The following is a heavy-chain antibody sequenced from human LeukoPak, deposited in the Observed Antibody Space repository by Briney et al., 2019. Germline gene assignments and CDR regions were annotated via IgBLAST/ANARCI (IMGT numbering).Heavy chain of an antibody. J-gene: IGHJ5*02. Sequence: SETLSLTCAVYGGSFSAYYWSWIRQPPGKGLEWIGEINHSGSTNYNPSLKSRVTISIDTSMNQFSLNPSSVTAADTAVYYCARWSVVPNWFDPWGQGTLVTVSS. CDR2: INHSGST. CDR1: GGSFSAYY. D-gene: IGHD3-3*01. V-gene: IGHV4-34*01. CDR3: ARWSVVPNWFDP.